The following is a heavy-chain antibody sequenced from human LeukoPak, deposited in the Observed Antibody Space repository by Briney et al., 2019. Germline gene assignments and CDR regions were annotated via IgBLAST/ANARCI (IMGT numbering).Heavy chain of an antibody. V-gene: IGHV3-74*01. J-gene: IGHJ4*02. Sequence: GGSLRLSCAASGFAFSTNWMHWVRQAPGKGLVWVSHISTDARTITYADFVKGRFTISRDNSKNMVYLQMGSLGVDDSAVYYCAKDRAWIQLWYFENWGQGTRVTVSS. CDR3: AKDRAWIQLWYFEN. CDR2: ISTDARTI. CDR1: GFAFSTNW. D-gene: IGHD5-18*01.